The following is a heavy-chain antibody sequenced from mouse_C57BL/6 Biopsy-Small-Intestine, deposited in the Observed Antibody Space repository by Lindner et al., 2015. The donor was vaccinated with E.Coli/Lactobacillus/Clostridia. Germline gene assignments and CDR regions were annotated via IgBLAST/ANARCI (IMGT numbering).Heavy chain of an antibody. V-gene: IGHV1-42*01. CDR3: ARRTMVTPWFAY. D-gene: IGHD2-1*01. CDR1: GYSFAGYY. Sequence: VQLQESGLELVNPGASVKISCKASGYSFAGYYMNWVKQSPEKSLEWIGEVNPNTGDATYNQKFQAKATLTVDRSSSTAYMQLKSLTSEDSAVYYCARRTMVTPWFAYWGQGTLVTVSA. J-gene: IGHJ3*01. CDR2: VNPNTGDA.